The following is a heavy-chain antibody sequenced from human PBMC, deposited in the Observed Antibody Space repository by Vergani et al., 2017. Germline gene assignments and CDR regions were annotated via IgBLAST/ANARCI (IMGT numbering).Heavy chain of an antibody. D-gene: IGHD2-21*02. V-gene: IGHV4-38-2*01. CDR2: VYQSGST. Sequence: QVQLQESGPGLVKPSETLSLTCAVSGDSLRSGHYWAWIRQPPGKRLEWIGTVYQSGSTYYNPAFRGQATISVDKSKNQFSLKLSSVTAADTAVYYCARNPYCGGDCYSDAFDIWGQGTMVTVSS. J-gene: IGHJ3*02. CDR3: ARNPYCGGDCYSDAFDI. CDR1: GDSLRSGHY.